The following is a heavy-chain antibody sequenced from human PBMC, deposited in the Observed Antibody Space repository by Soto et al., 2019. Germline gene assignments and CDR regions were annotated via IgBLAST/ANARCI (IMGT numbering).Heavy chain of an antibody. CDR2: IKTDGSST. V-gene: IGHV3-74*01. CDR1: GFAFSSYW. J-gene: IGHJ1*01. CDR3: STLVVPGVPLSY. Sequence: EVQLVESGGGLVQPGGSLRLSCAASGFAFSSYWMHWVRQAPGKGLVWVSRIKTDGSSTSYADSVKGRFTISRDNAKNTLYLQMNSLRVEDTAVYYCSTLVVPGVPLSYWVQGTLVTVSS. D-gene: IGHD2-2*01.